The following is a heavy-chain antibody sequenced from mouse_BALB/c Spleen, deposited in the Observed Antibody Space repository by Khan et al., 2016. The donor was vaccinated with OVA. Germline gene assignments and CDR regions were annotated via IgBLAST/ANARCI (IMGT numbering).Heavy chain of an antibody. CDR2: IIYTGYT. J-gene: IGHJ3*01. V-gene: IGHV3-8*02. CDR1: GDSITTGY. D-gene: IGHD2-14*01. Sequence: VQLQQSEPSLVKPSPTLSLTCSATGDSITTGYWNWIRKFPGNKLEYMGYIIYTGYTYYNPYLTSRISITRHTSNIQSYLQLNTVTDEYTATYYCTRSTDRYALDYWGQGTLVTVS. CDR3: TRSTDRYALDY.